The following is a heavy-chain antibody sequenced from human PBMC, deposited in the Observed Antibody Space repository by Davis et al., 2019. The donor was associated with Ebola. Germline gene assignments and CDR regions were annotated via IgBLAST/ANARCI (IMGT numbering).Heavy chain of an antibody. V-gene: IGHV3-43D*03. CDR1: GFIFDDYA. CDR2: VSWDGGST. D-gene: IGHD2-15*01. CDR3: TKELCSRGSCYSGFEY. J-gene: IGHJ4*02. Sequence: GESLKISCAASGFIFDDYAMHWVRQAPGKGLEWVSLVSWDGGSTNYADSVRGRFTISRDNSKNSLYLQMNSLRVEDTALYYCTKELCSRGSCYSGFEYWGQGSLVTVS.